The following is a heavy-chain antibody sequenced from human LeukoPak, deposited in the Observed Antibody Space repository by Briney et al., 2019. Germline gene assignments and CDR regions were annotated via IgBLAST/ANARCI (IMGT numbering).Heavy chain of an antibody. Sequence: SVKVSCKASGGTFSSYAISWVRQAPGQGLEWMGGIIPIFGTANYAQKFQGRVTITADESTSTAYMELSSLRSEDTAVYYCASLSTPTIFGVVNFDYWGQGTLVTVSS. J-gene: IGHJ4*02. CDR2: IIPIFGTA. CDR1: GGTFSSYA. D-gene: IGHD3-3*01. V-gene: IGHV1-69*01. CDR3: ASLSTPTIFGVVNFDY.